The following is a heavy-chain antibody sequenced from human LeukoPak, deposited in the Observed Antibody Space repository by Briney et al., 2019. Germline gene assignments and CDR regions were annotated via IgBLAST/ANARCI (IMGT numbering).Heavy chain of an antibody. CDR1: GFTVSSNY. Sequence: GGSLRLSCAASGFTVSSNYMSWVRQAPGKGLEWVSVIYSGGSTYYADSVKGRFTISRDNSKNTLYLQMNSLRAEDTAVYYCARDRYGSGSYFPLDYWGQGTLVTVSS. CDR3: ARDRYGSGSYFPLDY. D-gene: IGHD3-10*01. J-gene: IGHJ4*02. CDR2: IYSGGST. V-gene: IGHV3-53*05.